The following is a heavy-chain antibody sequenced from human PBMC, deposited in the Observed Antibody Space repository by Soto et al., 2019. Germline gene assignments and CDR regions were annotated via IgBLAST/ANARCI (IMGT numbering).Heavy chain of an antibody. J-gene: IGHJ4*02. CDR3: ARTFDMVSYYFDC. D-gene: IGHD3-10*01. CDR2: ISYDGSDQ. CDR1: GFRFSSYP. Sequence: QVQLVESGGDVVQPGTSLRLSCVTSGFRFSSYPLHWVRQAPGKGLEWVAVISYDGSDQYYADAVKGRFTISRDNPMSTLYLHVISLRPEDTAVYFCARTFDMVSYYFDCWGQGTLLTVSS. V-gene: IGHV3-30-3*01.